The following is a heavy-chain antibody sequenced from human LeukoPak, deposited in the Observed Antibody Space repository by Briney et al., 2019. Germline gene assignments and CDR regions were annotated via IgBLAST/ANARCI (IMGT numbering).Heavy chain of an antibody. D-gene: IGHD3-10*01. CDR1: GYTFSDNY. CDR3: ARDILTMVRGVMRPSLVIYY. CDR2: INPNSGGT. V-gene: IGHV1-2*02. J-gene: IGHJ4*02. Sequence: ASVKVSCKASGYTFSDNYMHWVRQAPGQGLEWMGWINPNSGGTNYAQKFQGRVTMTRDTSISTAYMELSRLRSDDTAVYYCARDILTMVRGVMRPSLVIYYWGQGTLVTVSS.